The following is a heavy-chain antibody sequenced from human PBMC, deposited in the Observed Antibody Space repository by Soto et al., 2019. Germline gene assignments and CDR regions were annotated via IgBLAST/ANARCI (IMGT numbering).Heavy chain of an antibody. D-gene: IGHD2-2*01. Sequence: SVTIPHPSTVAGGTISDYYGRWIRQPQGKGLEWIGYIYYSGSTNYNPSLKSRVTISVDTSKNQFSLKLSSVTAADTAVYYCARVVVVPLRPSYFDFCGQGTLLTVSS. CDR2: IYYSGST. CDR3: ARVVVVPLRPSYFDF. CDR1: GGTISDYY. V-gene: IGHV4-59*08. J-gene: IGHJ4*02.